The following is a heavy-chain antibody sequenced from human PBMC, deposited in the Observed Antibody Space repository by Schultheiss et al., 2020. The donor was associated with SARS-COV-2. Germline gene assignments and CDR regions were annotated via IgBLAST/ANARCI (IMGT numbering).Heavy chain of an antibody. J-gene: IGHJ4*02. V-gene: IGHV3-21*01. CDR3: AREGIVATIMLDY. CDR2: ISSSSSYI. D-gene: IGHD5-12*01. Sequence: GGSLRLSCAASGFTFSSYSMNWVRQAPGKGLEWVSSISSSSSYIYYADSVKGRFTISRDNSKNTLYLQMNSLRAEDTAVYYCAREGIVATIMLDYWGQGTLVTVSS. CDR1: GFTFSSYS.